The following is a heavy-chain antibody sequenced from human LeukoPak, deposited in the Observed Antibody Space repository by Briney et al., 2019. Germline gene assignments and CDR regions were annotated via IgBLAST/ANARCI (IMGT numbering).Heavy chain of an antibody. CDR1: GFTFSSYS. V-gene: IGHV3-21*01. D-gene: IGHD1-1*01. CDR2: ISSSSSYI. Sequence: GGPLRLSCAASGFTFSSYSMNWVRQAPGKGLEWVSSISSSSSYIYYADSVKGRFTISRDNAKNSLYLQMNSLRAEDTAVYYCARDQAVSDNYYFDYWGQGTLVTVSS. CDR3: ARDQAVSDNYYFDY. J-gene: IGHJ4*02.